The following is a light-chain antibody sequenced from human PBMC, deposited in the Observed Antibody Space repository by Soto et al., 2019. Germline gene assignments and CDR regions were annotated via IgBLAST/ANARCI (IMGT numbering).Light chain of an antibody. V-gene: IGKV3-20*01. CDR1: LTVRDNY. Sequence: EVAMAQTPVTLSVSPGERATLACRTSLTVRDNYLAWYQQKAGQAPRLVIYGASTRATGIPDRFSASGSGTDFTLTISRLEPEDFAVYYCQQYSMSPLTFGQGTKVDIK. CDR3: QQYSMSPLT. J-gene: IGKJ1*01. CDR2: GAS.